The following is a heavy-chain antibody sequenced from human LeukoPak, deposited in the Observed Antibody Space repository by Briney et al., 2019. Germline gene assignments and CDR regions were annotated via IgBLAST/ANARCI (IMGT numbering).Heavy chain of an antibody. V-gene: IGHV3-23*01. J-gene: IGHJ4*02. CDR2: ISGSGGST. Sequence: GGSLRLSCAASGFTFSSYAMSWVRQAPGKGLEWVSAISGSGGSTYYADSVKGRFTISRDNSKNTLYLQMNSLRAEDTAVYYCAKFPFNYYDSSGYLESWGQGTPVTVSS. CDR1: GFTFSSYA. CDR3: AKFPFNYYDSSGYLES. D-gene: IGHD3-22*01.